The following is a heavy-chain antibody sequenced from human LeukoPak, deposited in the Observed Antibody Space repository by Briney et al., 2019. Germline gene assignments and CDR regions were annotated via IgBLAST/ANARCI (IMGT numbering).Heavy chain of an antibody. CDR1: GFTFSSYS. CDR3: ASGLRFLEWLFSAPFDY. Sequence: GGSLRLSCAASGFTFSSYSMNWVRQAPGKGLEWVAVISYDGSNKYYADSVKGRFTISRDNSKNTLYLQMNSLRAEDTAVYYCASGLRFLEWLFSAPFDYWGQGTLVTVSS. D-gene: IGHD3-3*01. V-gene: IGHV3-30*03. CDR2: ISYDGSNK. J-gene: IGHJ4*02.